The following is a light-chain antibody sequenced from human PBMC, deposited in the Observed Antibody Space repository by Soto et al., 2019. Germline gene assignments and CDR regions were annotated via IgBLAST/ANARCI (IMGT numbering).Light chain of an antibody. V-gene: IGKV3-20*01. CDR2: GAS. CDR1: QSVSSTY. J-gene: IGKJ2*01. Sequence: EIVLTQSPGTLSLSPRERATLSCRASQSVSSTYLAWYQQKPGQAPRLLIYGASSRATGFPDRFSGSGSGTDFTLTISRLEPEDFAVYYCQQYGSSPETFGQGTKLEIK. CDR3: QQYGSSPET.